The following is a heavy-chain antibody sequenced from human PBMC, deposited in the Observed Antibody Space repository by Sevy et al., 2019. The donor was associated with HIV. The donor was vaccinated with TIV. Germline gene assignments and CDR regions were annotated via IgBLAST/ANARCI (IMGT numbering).Heavy chain of an antibody. CDR2: INTNTGNP. J-gene: IGHJ5*02. CDR3: ARENRYFDWSPTGPFDP. D-gene: IGHD3-9*01. V-gene: IGHV7-4-1*02. CDR1: GYTFTSYA. Sequence: ASVKVSYKASGYTFTSYAMNWVRQAPGQGLEWMGWINTNTGNPTYAQDFTGRFVFSLDTSVSTAYLQISSLKAEDTAVYYCARENRYFDWSPTGPFDPWGQGTLVTVSS.